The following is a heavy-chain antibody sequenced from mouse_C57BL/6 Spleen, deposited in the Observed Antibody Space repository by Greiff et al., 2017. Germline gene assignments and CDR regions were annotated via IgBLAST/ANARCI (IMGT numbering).Heavy chain of an antibody. CDR3: ARRDYDAVDY. J-gene: IGHJ2*01. CDR2: IYPGSGST. V-gene: IGHV1-55*01. CDR1: GYTFTSYW. Sequence: QVQLQQPGAELVKPGASVKMSCKASGYTFTSYWITWVKQRPGQGLEWIGEIYPGSGSTNYNEKFKSKATLTVDTSSSTAYMTLSSLTSEDSAVYYCARRDYDAVDYWGQGTTLTVSS. D-gene: IGHD2-4*01.